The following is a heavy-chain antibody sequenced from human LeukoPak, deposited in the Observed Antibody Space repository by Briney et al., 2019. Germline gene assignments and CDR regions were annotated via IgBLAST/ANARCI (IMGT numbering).Heavy chain of an antibody. D-gene: IGHD5-18*01. CDR2: MQSTGDS. J-gene: IGHJ4*02. CDR1: GGSISTYH. CDR3: ARDKQHSYGRYFDH. V-gene: IGHV4-59*01. Sequence: PSETLSLTCTVSGGSISTYHWNWIRKSPEKGLEWIGYMQSTGDSNYNPSLKSRVTMSVDMSRNQIVLNLSSVTAADTAVYFCARDKQHSYGRYFDHWGQGTLVTVSS.